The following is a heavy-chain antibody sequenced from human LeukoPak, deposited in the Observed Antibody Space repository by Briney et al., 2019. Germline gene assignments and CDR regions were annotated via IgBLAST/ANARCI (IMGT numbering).Heavy chain of an antibody. D-gene: IGHD6-19*01. CDR1: GDSFSSVTDY. CDR3: AGERGEEYSSGWYKTNFFDN. Sequence: SETLSLTCSVSGDSFSSVTDYWAWIRQPPGKGLEWIASGDYSGGTYYNPSLVSRVAISADMSKKQISLKLTSVTGADTAVYYCAGERGEEYSSGWYKTNFFDNWGQGIRVTVSS. V-gene: IGHV4-39*07. J-gene: IGHJ4*02. CDR2: GDYSGGT.